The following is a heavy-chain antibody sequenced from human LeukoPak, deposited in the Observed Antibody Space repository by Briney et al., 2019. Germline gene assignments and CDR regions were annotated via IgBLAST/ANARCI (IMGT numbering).Heavy chain of an antibody. Sequence: SETLSLTCTVSGGSISSSSYYWGWIRQPPGKGLEWIGSISYSGSTYYNSSLKSRVTLSVDMSKNQFSLTLSSVTAADTAVYYCARDSMITFGGTHYMDVWGKGTTVTVSS. CDR3: ARDSMITFGGTHYMDV. CDR2: ISYSGST. J-gene: IGHJ6*03. CDR1: GGSISSSSYY. D-gene: IGHD3-16*01. V-gene: IGHV4-39*07.